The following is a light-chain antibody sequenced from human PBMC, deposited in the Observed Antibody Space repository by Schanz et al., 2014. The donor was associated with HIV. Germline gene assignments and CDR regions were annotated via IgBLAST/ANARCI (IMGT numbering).Light chain of an antibody. Sequence: EITLTQSPGTLSLSPGERATLSCRASQSVSSRYLAWYQQKPGQAPRLLIYDASTRAPGIPDRFRGDGSGTDFSLTISRLEPEDFAVYYCQQYGSFFSFGGGTKVEI. CDR1: QSVSSRY. J-gene: IGKJ4*01. CDR3: QQYGSFFS. V-gene: IGKV3-20*01. CDR2: DAS.